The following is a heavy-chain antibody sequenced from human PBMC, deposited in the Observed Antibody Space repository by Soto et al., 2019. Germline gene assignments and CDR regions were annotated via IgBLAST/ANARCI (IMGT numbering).Heavy chain of an antibody. Sequence: GGSLRLSCAASGFTFSNAWMNWVRQAPGKGLEWVGRIKSKTDGGTTDNAAPVKGRFTISREDSKNTPYLQMNSLNTEDTAVYYCTTDIGIRITMIVVEYYYGMDVWGQGTTVTVSS. CDR3: TTDIGIRITMIVVEYYYGMDV. V-gene: IGHV3-15*07. J-gene: IGHJ6*02. CDR2: IKSKTDGGTT. D-gene: IGHD3-22*01. CDR1: GFTFSNAW.